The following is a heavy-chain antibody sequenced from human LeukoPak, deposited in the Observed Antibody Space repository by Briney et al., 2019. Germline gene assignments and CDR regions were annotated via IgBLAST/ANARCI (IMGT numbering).Heavy chain of an antibody. V-gene: IGHV1-46*01. CDR1: GYAFTSNY. J-gene: IGHJ5*02. CDR2: IFPAGGTT. CDR3: ARGRAAVGRPRASANWFDT. Sequence: GASVKVSCKASGYAFTSNYIHWVRQARGQGLEYMGSIFPAGGTTSYSQRFQGRLTLTRDTSTTTVYMELSSLTSEDTALYYCARGRAAVGRPRASANWFDTWGQGTLVTVSS. D-gene: IGHD6-19*01.